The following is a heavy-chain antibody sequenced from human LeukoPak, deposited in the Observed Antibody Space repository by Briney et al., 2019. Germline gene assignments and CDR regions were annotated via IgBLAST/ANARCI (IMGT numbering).Heavy chain of an antibody. CDR1: GFNFNYVW. Sequence: KTGGSLRLSCAASGFNFNYVWMNWVRQTPGKGLEWVGRIRTKTEGETTDYATAVRGRFTILRDDSKTTLWLQMNSLKTEDSAVYYCATERNWELLRPYGMDIWGQGTTVTVSS. CDR3: ATERNWELLRPYGMDI. D-gene: IGHD1-26*01. J-gene: IGHJ6*02. V-gene: IGHV3-15*01. CDR2: IRTKTEGETT.